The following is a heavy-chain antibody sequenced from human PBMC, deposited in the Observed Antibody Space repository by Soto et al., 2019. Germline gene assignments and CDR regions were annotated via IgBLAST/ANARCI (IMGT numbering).Heavy chain of an antibody. CDR2: ISSTTNYI. CDR1: GSTFTRYS. CDR3: ARESEDLTSNFDY. Sequence: GGSLRLSCAASGSTFTRYSMNWVRQAPGKGLEWVSSISSTTNYIYYGDSMKGRFTISRDNAKNSLYLEMNSLRAEDTAVYYCARESEDLTSNFDYWGQGTLVTVSS. V-gene: IGHV3-21*06. J-gene: IGHJ4*02.